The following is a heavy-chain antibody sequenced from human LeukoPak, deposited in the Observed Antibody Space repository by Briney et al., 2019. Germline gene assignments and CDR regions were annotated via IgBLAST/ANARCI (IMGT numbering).Heavy chain of an antibody. D-gene: IGHD6-19*01. V-gene: IGHV4-30-2*01. J-gene: IGHJ4*02. CDR1: GDSITSVGYY. CDR3: ARGGTTSGPGFDS. Sequence: SQTLSLTCNVSGDSITSVGYYWSWIRQPPGKGLEWIGYIYHSGSTYYNPSLKSRVTISVDTSKNQFSLQLNSVTPEDTAVYYCARGGTTSGPGFDSWGQGTLVTVSS. CDR2: IYHSGST.